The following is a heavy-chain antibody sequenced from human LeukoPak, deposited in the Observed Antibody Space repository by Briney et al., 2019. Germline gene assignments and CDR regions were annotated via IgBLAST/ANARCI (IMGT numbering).Heavy chain of an antibody. V-gene: IGHV3-7*01. J-gene: IGHJ6*02. CDR2: IMEDGSKK. CDR3: ARGRGIGA. Sequence: PGGSLRLSCAASGFTFRTIWRTWVRQAPGKGRKWGANIMEDGSKKYYVGPVNGRSTISKDNAKNSLSLQMNSLRAEDMGVYYWARGRGIGAWGQGTTVTVSS. CDR1: GFTFRTIW.